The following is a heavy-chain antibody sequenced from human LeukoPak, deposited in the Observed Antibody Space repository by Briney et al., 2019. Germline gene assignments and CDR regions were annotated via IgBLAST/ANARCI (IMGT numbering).Heavy chain of an antibody. CDR3: ASGGLVSRYLDH. Sequence: SETLSLTCAVSGGSISSSTWWTWVRLPPGKGLEWIGEIFHYGSTNVNPSLKSRLTMSVDESNHEFSLKLTSVTAADTAVYFCASGGLVSRYLDHWGQRLLVTVS. CDR1: GGSISSSTW. CDR2: IFHYGST. D-gene: IGHD3-9*01. J-gene: IGHJ4*02. V-gene: IGHV4-4*02.